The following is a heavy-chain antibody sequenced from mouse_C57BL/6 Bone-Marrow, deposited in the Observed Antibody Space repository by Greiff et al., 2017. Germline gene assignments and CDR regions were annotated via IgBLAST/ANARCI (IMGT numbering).Heavy chain of an antibody. J-gene: IGHJ4*01. V-gene: IGHV1-5*01. CDR1: GYTFTSYW. CDR2: IYPGNSDT. CDR3: TRDYSNHSSMDY. Sequence: VQLQQSGTVLARPGASVKMSCKTSGYTFTSYWMHWVKQRPGQGLEWIGAIYPGNSDTSYNQKFKGKAKLTAVTSASTAYMELSSLTNEDSAVYYYTRDYSNHSSMDYWGQGTSVTVSS. D-gene: IGHD2-5*01.